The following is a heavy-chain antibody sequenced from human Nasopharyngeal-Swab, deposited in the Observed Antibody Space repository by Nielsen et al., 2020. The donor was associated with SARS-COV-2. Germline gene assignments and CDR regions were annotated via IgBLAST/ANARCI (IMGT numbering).Heavy chain of an antibody. V-gene: IGHV3-30*02. CDR2: IWYDGTNS. CDR1: GFTFRNYG. CDR3: AKGYCSGAGCDYFDH. D-gene: IGHD2-15*01. Sequence: GESLKISCAASGFTFRNYGMHWVRQAPGKGLEWVTFIWYDGTNSFYADSVKGRFTISRDNPKNTLYLHMNSLRAEDSALYYCAKGYCSGAGCDYFDHWGQGTLVTVSS. J-gene: IGHJ4*02.